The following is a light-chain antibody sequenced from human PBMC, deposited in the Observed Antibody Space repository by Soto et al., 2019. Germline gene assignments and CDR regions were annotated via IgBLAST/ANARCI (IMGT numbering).Light chain of an antibody. V-gene: IGLV2-14*03. CDR2: DVS. J-gene: IGLJ1*01. Sequence: QSVLTQPASVSGSPGQSITISCTGTSSDVGSFKYVSWYQQHPGQAPKLMIYDVSNRPSGISDRFSGSKSGNTASLTISGLQAEDEADDYCNSYTGTSALVFGTGTKVTVL. CDR3: NSYTGTSALV. CDR1: SSDVGSFKY.